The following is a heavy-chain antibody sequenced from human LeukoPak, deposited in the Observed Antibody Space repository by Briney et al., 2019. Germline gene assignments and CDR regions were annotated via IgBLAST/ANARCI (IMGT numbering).Heavy chain of an antibody. J-gene: IGHJ4*02. D-gene: IGHD3-9*01. CDR2: ISAYNGNT. Sequence: ASVKVSCKASGYTFTSYGISWVRQAPGQGLEWMGWISAYNGNTNYAQKLQGRVTMTTDTSTSTAYMELRSLRSDDTAVYYCARVSGRYFDWFESTGDYWGQGTLVTVSS. V-gene: IGHV1-18*01. CDR3: ARVSGRYFDWFESTGDY. CDR1: GYTFTSYG.